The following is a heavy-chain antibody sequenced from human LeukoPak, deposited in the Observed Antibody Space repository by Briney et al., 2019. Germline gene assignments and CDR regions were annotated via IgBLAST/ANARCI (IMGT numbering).Heavy chain of an antibody. CDR3: ARDMSGYYDSSGYYY. Sequence: ASVKVSCKASGYTFTSYGISWVRQAPGQGLEWMGWISAYNGNTNYAQKFQGRVTITADESTSTAYMELSSLRSEDTAVYYCARDMSGYYDSSGYYYWGQGTLVTVSS. J-gene: IGHJ4*02. CDR2: ISAYNGNT. V-gene: IGHV1-18*01. CDR1: GYTFTSYG. D-gene: IGHD3-22*01.